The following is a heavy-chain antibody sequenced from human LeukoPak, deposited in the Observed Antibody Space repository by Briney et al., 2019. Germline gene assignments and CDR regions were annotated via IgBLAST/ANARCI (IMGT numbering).Heavy chain of an antibody. Sequence: ASVKVSCKASGYTFTSYDINWVRQATGQGLEWMGWMNPNSGNTDYAQKFQGRVTMTRNTSISTAYMELSSLRSEDTAVYYCARGVGATWYYGMDVWGQGTTVTVSS. CDR2: MNPNSGNT. D-gene: IGHD1-26*01. CDR3: ARGVGATWYYGMDV. J-gene: IGHJ6*02. V-gene: IGHV1-8*01. CDR1: GYTFTSYD.